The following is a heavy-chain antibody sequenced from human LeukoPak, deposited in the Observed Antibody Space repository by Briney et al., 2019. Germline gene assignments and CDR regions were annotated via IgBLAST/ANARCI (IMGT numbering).Heavy chain of an antibody. Sequence: PSGSLCLTCTASGGSFSSYAWTWVRQAPGKGLEWIGSIYYSGSTNYNPALKSRVTISVDTSKNQFSLKLSSVTAADTAVYYCVRDRVLGAFDIWGHGTMVTVSS. CDR2: IYYSGST. CDR1: GGSFSSYA. CDR3: VRDRVLGAFDI. V-gene: IGHV4-59*01. J-gene: IGHJ3*02. D-gene: IGHD3-16*01.